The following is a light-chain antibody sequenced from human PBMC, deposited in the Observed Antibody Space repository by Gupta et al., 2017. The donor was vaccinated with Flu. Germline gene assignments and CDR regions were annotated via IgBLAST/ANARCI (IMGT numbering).Light chain of an antibody. Sequence: RTLSFAPGAGATILGRASSSGTSSSLAWYQQKPGKAPRLLIFGGSNGATGIPYRFWGSGSGADFTLTISRMQPEDFAVYFCHQYGSYPFTLGEGTKVELK. CDR3: HQYGSYPFT. J-gene: IGKJ4*01. V-gene: IGKV3-20*01. CDR2: GGS. CDR1: SSGTSSS.